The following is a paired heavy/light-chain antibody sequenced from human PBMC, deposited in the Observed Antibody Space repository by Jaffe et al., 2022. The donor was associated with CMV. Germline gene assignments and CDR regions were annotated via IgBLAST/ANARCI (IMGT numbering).Heavy chain of an antibody. CDR1: GGSISSGSDY. D-gene: IGHD1-20*01. J-gene: IGHJ4*02. CDR3: ARLGYNWKPRDY. Sequence: QLQVQESGPGLVKPSETLSLTCTVSGGSISSGSDYWGWIRQPPGKGMEWIGSFYYGGTTYYNPSLESRVAISVDTSKNQFSLKVISVTAADTAVYYCARLGYNWKPRDYWGQGTLVTVSS. CDR2: FYYGGTT. V-gene: IGHV4-39*01.
Light chain of an antibody. CDR2: GAS. J-gene: IGKJ4*01. V-gene: IGKV3-20*01. CDR1: QSVSSNY. Sequence: EIVLTQSPGTLSLSPGERATLSCRASQSVSSNYLAWYQQKPGQAPRLLIYGASSRATGIPDRFSGSGSGTDFNLTIHRLEPEDFAVYFCQQYGSSPLLTFGGGTKVEIK. CDR3: QQYGSSPLLT.